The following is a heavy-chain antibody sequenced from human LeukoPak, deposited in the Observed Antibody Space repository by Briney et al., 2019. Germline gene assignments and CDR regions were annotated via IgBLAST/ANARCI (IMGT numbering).Heavy chain of an antibody. CDR2: IYYSGST. CDR1: GGSISVTPYY. V-gene: IGHV4-39*07. Sequence: PSETLSLTCANSGGSISVTPYYWGWIRQPPGKGLEWIGSIYYSGSTYYNPSLKSRLTISVDTSKNQFSLKLTSVTAADTAVYYCARASTIFGHFAYWGRGTLVTVSS. CDR3: ARASTIFGHFAY. J-gene: IGHJ4*02. D-gene: IGHD3-3*01.